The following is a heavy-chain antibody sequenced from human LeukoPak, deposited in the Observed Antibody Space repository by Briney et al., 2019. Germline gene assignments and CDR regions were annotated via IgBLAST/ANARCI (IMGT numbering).Heavy chain of an antibody. J-gene: IGHJ3*02. Sequence: GGSLRLSCAASGLTFSSYGMHWVRQAPGKGLEWVAFIRYDGSNKYYADSVKGRFTISRDNSKNTLYLQMNSLRAEDTAVYYCAKDPTTEWLAFNDAFDIWGQGTMVTVSS. CDR3: AKDPTTEWLAFNDAFDI. CDR1: GLTFSSYG. CDR2: IRYDGSNK. D-gene: IGHD6-19*01. V-gene: IGHV3-30*02.